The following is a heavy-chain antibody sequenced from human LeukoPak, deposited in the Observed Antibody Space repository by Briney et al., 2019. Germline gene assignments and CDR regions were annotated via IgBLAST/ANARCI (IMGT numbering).Heavy chain of an antibody. J-gene: IGHJ4*02. V-gene: IGHV3-66*01. Sequence: PGGSLRLSCAASGFTVSSNYMSWVRQAPGKGLEWVSVIYSGGSTYYADSVKGRFTISRDNSKNTLYLQMNSLRAEDTAVYYCARGYDYDILTGYYQPLDYCGQGTLVTVSS. CDR3: ARGYDYDILTGYYQPLDY. D-gene: IGHD3-9*01. CDR1: GFTVSSNY. CDR2: IYSGGST.